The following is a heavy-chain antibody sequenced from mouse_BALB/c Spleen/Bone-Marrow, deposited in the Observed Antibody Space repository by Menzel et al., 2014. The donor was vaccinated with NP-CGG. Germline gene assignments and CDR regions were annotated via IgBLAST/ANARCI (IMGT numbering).Heavy chain of an antibody. D-gene: IGHD2-4*01. J-gene: IGHJ2*01. CDR1: GFTFSDYA. Sequence: EVMLVESGGGLVKPGGSLKLSCAASGFTFSDYAMSWVRQTPEKRLEWVATISSGGSYTYYPGSVKGRFTISRDNAKNTLYLQMSSLRSEDTAMYYCARHGITRLLDYWGQGTTLTVSS. CDR3: ARHGITRLLDY. V-gene: IGHV5-9-1*01. CDR2: ISSGGSYT.